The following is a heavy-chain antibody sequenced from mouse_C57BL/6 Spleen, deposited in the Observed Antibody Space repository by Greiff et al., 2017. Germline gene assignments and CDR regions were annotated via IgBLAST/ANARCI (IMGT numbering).Heavy chain of an antibody. J-gene: IGHJ3*01. D-gene: IGHD2-3*01. CDR1: GYTFTSYW. CDR2: IPPNSGST. Sequence: QVQLQPPGAELVKPGASVKLSCKASGYTFTSYWMHWVKQRPGQGLEWIGMIPPNSGSTNYNEKFKSKATLTVDKSSSTAYMQLSSLTSEDSAIYYCARIGYDGYPFAYWGQGTLVTVSA. CDR3: ARIGYDGYPFAY. V-gene: IGHV1-64*01.